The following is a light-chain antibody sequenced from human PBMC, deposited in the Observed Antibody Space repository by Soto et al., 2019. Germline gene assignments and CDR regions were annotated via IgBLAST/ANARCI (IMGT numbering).Light chain of an antibody. J-gene: IGKJ5*01. CDR3: QQYNRLFYT. CDR2: AAS. V-gene: IGKV1-5*01. CDR1: QSISSY. Sequence: YGVTITCRASQSISSYVSWYQQKPGKAPKLLIYAASRLESGVPSRFSGSGSGTEFTLTISSLQPDDFATYYCQQYNRLFYTFGQGTRLEIK.